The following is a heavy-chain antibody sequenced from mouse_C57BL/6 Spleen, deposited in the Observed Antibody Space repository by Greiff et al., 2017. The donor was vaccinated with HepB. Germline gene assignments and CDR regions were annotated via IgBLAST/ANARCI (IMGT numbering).Heavy chain of an antibody. J-gene: IGHJ3*01. CDR1: GYAFSSYW. D-gene: IGHD1-1*01. CDR2: IYPGDGDT. Sequence: VQLQQSGAELVKPGASVKISCEASGYAFSSYWMNWVKQRPGKGLEWIGQIYPGDGDTNYNGKFKGKATLTADKSSSTAYMQLSSLTSEDSAVYFCAGHYYGSSSFAYWGQGTLVTVSA. CDR3: AGHYYGSSSFAY. V-gene: IGHV1-80*01.